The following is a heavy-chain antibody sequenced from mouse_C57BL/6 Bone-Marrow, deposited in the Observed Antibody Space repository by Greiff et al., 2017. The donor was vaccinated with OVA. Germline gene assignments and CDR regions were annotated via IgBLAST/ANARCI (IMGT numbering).Heavy chain of an antibody. Sequence: QVQLQQPGAELVKPGASVKVSCKASGSTFTSYWMHWVKQRPGQGLEWIGRIHPSDSDTNYNQKFKGKATLTVDKSSSQAYMQLSSLTSDDSAFYYCAIGDFYYGSSYAMDYWGQGTSVTVSS. CDR2: IHPSDSDT. CDR3: AIGDFYYGSSYAMDY. V-gene: IGHV1-74*01. CDR1: GSTFTSYW. J-gene: IGHJ4*01. D-gene: IGHD1-1*01.